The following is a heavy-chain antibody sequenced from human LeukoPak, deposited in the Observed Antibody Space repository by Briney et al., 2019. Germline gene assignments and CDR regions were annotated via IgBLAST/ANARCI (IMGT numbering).Heavy chain of an antibody. V-gene: IGHV3-33*06. CDR2: IWNDGTNK. J-gene: IGHJ4*02. Sequence: GGSLRLSCAPSGFTFSHYGMHWVRQAPGKGLEWVAVIWNDGTNKYYSDSVKGRFTIYRDDYQNRVYLQMNSLRADDTALYYCAKDAQRGFDYSNSLEYWGRGALVTVSS. CDR3: AKDAQRGFDYSNSLEY. D-gene: IGHD4-11*01. CDR1: GFTFSHYG.